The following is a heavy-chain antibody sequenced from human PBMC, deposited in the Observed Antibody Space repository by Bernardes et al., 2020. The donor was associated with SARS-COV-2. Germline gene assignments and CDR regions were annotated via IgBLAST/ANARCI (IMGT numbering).Heavy chain of an antibody. CDR2: INPNSGGT. D-gene: IGHD6-13*01. CDR3: ARDQGVSFDY. CDR1: GYTFTGYY. Sequence: ASVKVSCKASGYTFTGYYMHWVRQAPGQGLEWMGWINPNSGGTNYAQKFQGWVTMTRDTSISTAYMELSRLRAEDTAVYYCARDQGVSFDYWGQGTLVTVSS. J-gene: IGHJ4*02. V-gene: IGHV1-2*04.